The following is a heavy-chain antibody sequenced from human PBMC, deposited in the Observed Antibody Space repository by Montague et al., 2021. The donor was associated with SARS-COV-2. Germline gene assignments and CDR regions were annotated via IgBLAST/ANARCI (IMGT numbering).Heavy chain of an antibody. CDR2: ISSSGSTI. D-gene: IGHD3-10*01. CDR1: GFTFSNYE. V-gene: IGHV3-48*03. CDR3: ARDRGYGDFYYYGMDV. Sequence: SLRLSCAASGFTFSNYEMNWVRQAPGKGLEWVLYISSSGSTIYYADSGKGRFTISRDNAQNSLYLQMNSLRAEDTGVYYCARDRGYGDFYYYGMDVWGQGTTVTVSS. J-gene: IGHJ6*02.